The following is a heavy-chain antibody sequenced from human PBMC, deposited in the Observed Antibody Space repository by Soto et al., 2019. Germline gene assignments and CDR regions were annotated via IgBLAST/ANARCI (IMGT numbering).Heavy chain of an antibody. CDR1: GFTFSSYG. J-gene: IGHJ6*02. D-gene: IGHD6-13*01. CDR2: IWYDGSNK. V-gene: IGHV3-33*01. Sequence: QVQLVESGGGVVQPGRSLRLSCAASGFTFSSYGMHWVRQAPGKGLEWVAVIWYDGSNKYYADSVKVRFTISRDNSKNPLNLQMSSLRAEDTAGYYWAREIAAAGPEDYYYGMDVWGQGTTVTVSS. CDR3: AREIAAAGPEDYYYGMDV.